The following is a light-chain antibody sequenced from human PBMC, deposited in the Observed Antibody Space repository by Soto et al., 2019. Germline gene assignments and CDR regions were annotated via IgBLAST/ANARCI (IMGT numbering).Light chain of an antibody. CDR1: QSVSSN. V-gene: IGKV3-15*01. CDR2: GAS. J-gene: IGKJ1*01. Sequence: EIVMTQSPATLSVSPGERATLSFRASQSVSSNLAWYQKKPGQAPRLLIYGASTRATGIPARFSGSGSGTDFTLTISNLQPEDVATYYCQRYNTAPRTFGQGTKVDIK. CDR3: QRYNTAPRT.